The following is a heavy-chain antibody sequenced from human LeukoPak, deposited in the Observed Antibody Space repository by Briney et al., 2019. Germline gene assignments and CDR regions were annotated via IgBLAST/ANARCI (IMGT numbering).Heavy chain of an antibody. Sequence: SETLSLTCTVSGGSISIYYWSWIRQPPGKGLEWIGYIYYSGSTNYNPSLKSRVTISVDTSKNQFSLKLSSVTAADTAVYYCARAQRGPYYYGMDVWGQGTTVTVSS. D-gene: IGHD6-25*01. V-gene: IGHV4-59*01. CDR1: GGSISIYY. CDR2: IYYSGST. CDR3: ARAQRGPYYYGMDV. J-gene: IGHJ6*02.